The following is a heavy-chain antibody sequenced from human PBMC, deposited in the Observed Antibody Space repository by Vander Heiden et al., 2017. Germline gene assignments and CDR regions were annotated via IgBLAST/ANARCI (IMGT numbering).Heavy chain of an antibody. CDR2: IYTSGST. D-gene: IGHD6-19*01. Sequence: QVQLQESGPGLVKPSETLSLTCTVSGGSINRYYLNWLRQPAGKGLEWVGRIYTSGSTNYNSSLKSRVTMSVDTSKNQFSLKLNSVTAADTAVYYCARTVTVAGPLDYWGQGTLVTVSS. V-gene: IGHV4-4*07. CDR1: GGSINRYY. J-gene: IGHJ4*02. CDR3: ARTVTVAGPLDY.